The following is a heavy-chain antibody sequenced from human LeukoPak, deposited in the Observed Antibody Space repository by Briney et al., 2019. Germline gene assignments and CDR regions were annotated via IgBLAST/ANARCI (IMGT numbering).Heavy chain of an antibody. CDR3: ARDASRGDFEY. J-gene: IGHJ4*02. CDR1: GFTFSHYW. CDR2: IKHDGSQK. Sequence: GWSLPLSCPGSGFTFSHYWMRWVRRAPGKGLEGVANIKHDGSQKEHVDSVKGRFTISRDNPKNSLFLQMNSLRAEDTAVYFCARDASRGDFEYWGQGTLVTVSS. V-gene: IGHV3-7*01. D-gene: IGHD3-10*01.